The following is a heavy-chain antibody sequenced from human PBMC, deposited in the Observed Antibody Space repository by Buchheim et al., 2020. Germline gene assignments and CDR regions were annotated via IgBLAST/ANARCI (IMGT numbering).Heavy chain of an antibody. V-gene: IGHV4-34*01. D-gene: IGHD4-17*01. CDR3: AKPDDYGAYYFDY. CDR2: IYYSGST. CDR1: GGSFSGYY. Sequence: QVQLQQWGAGLLKPSETLSLTCAVYGGSFSGYYWSGIRQPPGKGLEWIGSIYYSGSTYYNPSLKRRGTISVDTSKNQFSLKLSSVTAADTAVYYCAKPDDYGAYYFDYWGQGTL. J-gene: IGHJ4*02.